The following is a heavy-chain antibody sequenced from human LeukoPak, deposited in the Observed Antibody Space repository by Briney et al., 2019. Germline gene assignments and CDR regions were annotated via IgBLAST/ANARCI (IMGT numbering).Heavy chain of an antibody. V-gene: IGHV1-18*01. Sequence: ASVKVSCKASGYTFTSYGISWVRQAPGQGLEWMGWISAYNGNTKYSQKFQGRVTITRDTSASTAYMELSSLRSEDTAVYYCARVHGGVATIGRYFDYWGQGTLVTVSS. J-gene: IGHJ4*02. CDR1: GYTFTSYG. CDR2: ISAYNGNT. CDR3: ARVHGGVATIGRYFDY. D-gene: IGHD5-12*01.